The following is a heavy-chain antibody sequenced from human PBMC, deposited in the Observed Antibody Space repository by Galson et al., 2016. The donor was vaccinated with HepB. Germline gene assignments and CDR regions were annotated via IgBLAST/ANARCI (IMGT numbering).Heavy chain of an antibody. Sequence: SLRLSCAASGFPVSNKYMTWVRQAPGKGLEWVSIIYIGGSTYDADSVKGRFTISRDNSKNTLYLQMNSLRVEDTAVYYCARGLFGGLGAFYFDYWGQGTLVTVSS. CDR1: GFPVSNKY. CDR3: ARGLFGGLGAFYFDY. D-gene: IGHD3-3*01. J-gene: IGHJ4*02. CDR2: IYIGGST. V-gene: IGHV3-53*01.